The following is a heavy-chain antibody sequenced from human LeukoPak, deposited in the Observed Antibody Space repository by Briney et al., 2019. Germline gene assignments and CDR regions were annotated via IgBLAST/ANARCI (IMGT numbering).Heavy chain of an antibody. D-gene: IGHD2-2*03. CDR2: ISGSGPYT. CDR3: AKHGYCSGISCFFDF. Sequence: GGSLRLSCAASGFTFSSYAMSWVRQAPGKWLEWVSGISGSGPYTFYTDSVKGRFTISRDSSKNTLYLQMNSLRAEDTALYYCAKHGYCSGISCFFDFWGQGTLVTVSS. V-gene: IGHV3-23*01. CDR1: GFTFSSYA. J-gene: IGHJ4*02.